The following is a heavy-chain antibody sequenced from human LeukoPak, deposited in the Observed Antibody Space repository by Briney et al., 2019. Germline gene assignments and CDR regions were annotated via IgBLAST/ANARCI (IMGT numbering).Heavy chain of an antibody. V-gene: IGHV1-69*04. J-gene: IGHJ4*02. Sequence: ASVKVSCEAPGVPFSDYSISWVRQAPGQGLEWMGRIIPILDQKNFAQKFQGRLTFTADSSTTTAHMELRSLEYEDTAVYYCARGPIAVANDFDSWGQGTLVTVSS. CDR1: GVPFSDYS. CDR2: IIPILDQK. CDR3: ARGPIAVANDFDS. D-gene: IGHD6-19*01.